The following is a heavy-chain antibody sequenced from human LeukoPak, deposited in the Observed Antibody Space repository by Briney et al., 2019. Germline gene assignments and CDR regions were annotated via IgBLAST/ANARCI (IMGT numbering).Heavy chain of an antibody. J-gene: IGHJ4*02. D-gene: IGHD7-27*01. CDR1: GFTFSNYW. Sequence: GGSLRLSCVASGFTFSNYWMSSARQAAGKGLEWVANIKQDGSEEYYVDSVKGRFTISTDNAKNSLYLQMISLSAEDTAVYYCARTGDSHYWGQGPLVTVSS. CDR2: IKQDGSEE. CDR3: ARTGDSHY. V-gene: IGHV3-7*03.